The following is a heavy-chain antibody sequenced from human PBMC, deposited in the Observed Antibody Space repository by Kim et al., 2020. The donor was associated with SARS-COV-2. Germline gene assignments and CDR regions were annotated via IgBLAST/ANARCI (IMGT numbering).Heavy chain of an antibody. J-gene: IGHJ4*02. V-gene: IGHV1-2*02. Sequence: TDCAQKVQGRVTGTKDTSISTAYMELSSLRSEDTAVYYCASDIITAGFDYWGQGTLVTVSS. CDR2: T. D-gene: IGHD1-20*01. CDR3: ASDIITAGFDY.